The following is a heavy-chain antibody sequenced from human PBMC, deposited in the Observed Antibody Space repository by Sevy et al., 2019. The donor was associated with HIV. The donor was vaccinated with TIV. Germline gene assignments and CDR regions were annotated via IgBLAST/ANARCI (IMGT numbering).Heavy chain of an antibody. V-gene: IGHV1-8*01. D-gene: IGHD6-19*01. Sequence: ASVKVSCKASGYTFTSYDINWVRQATGQGLEWMGWMNPNSGNTGYAQKFQGRVTMTRNTSISTAYMELSSLGSEDTAVYYCARTIAVAGTDFDYLGQGTLVTVSS. J-gene: IGHJ4*02. CDR3: ARTIAVAGTDFDY. CDR1: GYTFTSYD. CDR2: MNPNSGNT.